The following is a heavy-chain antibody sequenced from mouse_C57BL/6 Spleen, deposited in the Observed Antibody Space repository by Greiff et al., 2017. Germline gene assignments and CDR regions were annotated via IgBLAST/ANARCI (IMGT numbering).Heavy chain of an antibody. J-gene: IGHJ3*01. V-gene: IGHV10-3*01. CDR3: VRSRDGYYWFAY. D-gene: IGHD2-3*01. CDR2: ISRKSGTSAT. Sequence: EVQLVESGGGLVQPKGSLKLSCAASGFTFNTYAMHWVRQAPGKGLEWVARISRKSGTSATYYADSVKDRFTISRDDSQSMLYLQMSNLKTEDTAMYCGVRSRDGYYWFAYWGQGTLVTVSA. CDR1: GFTFNTYA.